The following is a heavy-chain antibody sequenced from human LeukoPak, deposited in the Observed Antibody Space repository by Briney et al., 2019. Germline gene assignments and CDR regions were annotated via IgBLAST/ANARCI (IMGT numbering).Heavy chain of an antibody. CDR1: GFSFSTYD. Sequence: PGGSLRLSCVASGFSFSTYDMNWVRQAPGKGLKWVSAITSTSNHINYADSVKGRFTISRDSANNSLYLQMNSLRAEDTAVYYCARVYSANGYGSGYYDYWGQGTPVTVSS. V-gene: IGHV3-21*01. D-gene: IGHD3-10*01. J-gene: IGHJ4*02. CDR3: ARVYSANGYGSGYYDY. CDR2: ITSTSNHI.